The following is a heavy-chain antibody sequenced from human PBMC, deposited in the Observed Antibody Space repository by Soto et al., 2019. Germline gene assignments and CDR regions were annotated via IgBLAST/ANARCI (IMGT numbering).Heavy chain of an antibody. D-gene: IGHD1-26*01. CDR3: ARDASGGWELLMPAYYFDY. CDR1: GYSFTSYW. Sequence: EVQLVQSGAEVKKPGESLKISCKGSGYSFTSYWIGWVRQMPGKGLEWMGIIYPGDSDTRYSPSFQGQVTISADKSISTAYLQWSSLKASDTAMYYCARDASGGWELLMPAYYFDYWGQGTLVTVSS. V-gene: IGHV5-51*01. J-gene: IGHJ4*02. CDR2: IYPGDSDT.